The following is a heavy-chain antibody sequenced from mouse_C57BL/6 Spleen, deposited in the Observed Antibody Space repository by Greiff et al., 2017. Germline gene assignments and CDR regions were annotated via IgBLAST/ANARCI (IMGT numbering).Heavy chain of an antibody. D-gene: IGHD1-1*01. CDR2: IWGGGST. CDR3: AKRIYYYGSSYDAY. J-gene: IGHJ3*01. V-gene: IGHV2-9*01. CDR1: GFSLTSYG. Sequence: VKVVESGPGLVAPSQSLSITCTVSGFSLTSYGVDWVRQPPGKGLEWLGVIWGGGSTNYNSARMSRLSISKDNSKSQVFLKMNSLQTDDTAMYYCAKRIYYYGSSYDAYWGQGTLVTVSA.